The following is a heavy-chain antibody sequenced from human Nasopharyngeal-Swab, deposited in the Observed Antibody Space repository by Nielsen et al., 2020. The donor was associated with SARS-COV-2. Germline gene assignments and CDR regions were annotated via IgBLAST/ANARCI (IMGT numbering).Heavy chain of an antibody. D-gene: IGHD1-26*01. Sequence: GGSLRLSCAASGFTFSTYAMSWVRQAPGTGMERVASIGGSGVTTYYADSVKGRFTISRDNSKNTLFLQLNSPRAEDTAVYYCAKALTSSGSYFLFDSWGQGTLVTVSS. CDR2: IGGSGVTT. J-gene: IGHJ4*02. V-gene: IGHV3-23*01. CDR1: GFTFSTYA. CDR3: AKALTSSGSYFLFDS.